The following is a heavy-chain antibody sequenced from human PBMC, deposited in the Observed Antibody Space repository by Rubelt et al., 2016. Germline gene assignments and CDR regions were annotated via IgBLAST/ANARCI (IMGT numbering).Heavy chain of an antibody. V-gene: IGHV3-66*01. J-gene: IGHJ4*02. CDR1: GFTVSSNY. CDR2: IYSGGAT. Sequence: GGGLVQPGGSLRLSCAASGFTVSSNYMSWVRQAPGKGLEWVSLIYSGGATYYADSVKGRFTISRDNSENTLYLQMNNLGAEDTAVYYCARDQYDYWGQGTLVTVSS. CDR3: ARDQYDY.